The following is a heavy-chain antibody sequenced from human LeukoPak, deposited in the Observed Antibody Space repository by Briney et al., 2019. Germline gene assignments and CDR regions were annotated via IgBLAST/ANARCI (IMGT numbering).Heavy chain of an antibody. D-gene: IGHD6-13*01. Sequence: SETPSLTCTVSGGSISSGGYYWSWIRQHPGKGLEWIGYIYYSGSTYYNPSLKSRVTISVDTSKNQFSLKLSSVTAADTAVYYCARVWAAAGSYYFDYWGQGTLVTVSS. CDR1: GGSISSGGYY. CDR2: IYYSGST. J-gene: IGHJ4*02. V-gene: IGHV4-31*03. CDR3: ARVWAAAGSYYFDY.